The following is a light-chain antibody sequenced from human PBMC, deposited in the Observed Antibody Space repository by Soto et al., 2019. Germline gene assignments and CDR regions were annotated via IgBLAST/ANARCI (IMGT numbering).Light chain of an antibody. CDR2: QDS. Sequence: SYELTQPPSVPVSPGQTASITCSGDKLGDKYAYWYQQKPGQSPVLVIYQDSKRPSGIPERFSGSNSGNTATLTISGTQAMDEADYYCQVWDSSTVVFGGGTKVTVL. V-gene: IGLV3-1*01. J-gene: IGLJ2*01. CDR3: QVWDSSTVV. CDR1: KLGDKY.